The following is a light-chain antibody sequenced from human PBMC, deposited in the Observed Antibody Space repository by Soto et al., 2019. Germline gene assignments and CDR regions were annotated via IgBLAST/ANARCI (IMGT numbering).Light chain of an antibody. CDR2: WAS. CDR3: QPSSGTPFP. CDR1: QSVLYRSNNKNY. V-gene: IGKV4-1*01. Sequence: DIVMTQSPDSLAVSLGERATINCKSSQSVLYRSNNKNYLTWYQQKPGQPPKLLIYWASTRQSGVPDRFSGSRSGTDLAINIRSLQADDVAVYCCQPSSGTPFPFCPGNKVDIK. J-gene: IGKJ3*01.